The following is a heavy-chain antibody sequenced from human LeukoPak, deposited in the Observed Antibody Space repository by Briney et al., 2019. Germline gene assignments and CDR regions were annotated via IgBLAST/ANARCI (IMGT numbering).Heavy chain of an antibody. CDR1: GGTFRSNA. CDR2: IIPIFGTA. V-gene: IGHV1-69*05. J-gene: IGHJ4*02. D-gene: IGHD3-16*01. CDR3: ARGYRWGETD. Sequence: SVKVSCKASGGTFRSNALSWVRQAPGQGLEWMGGIIPIFGTANYAQKFQGRVTITTDESTSTAYMELRSLRSDDTAVYYCARGYRWGETDWGQGTLVTVSS.